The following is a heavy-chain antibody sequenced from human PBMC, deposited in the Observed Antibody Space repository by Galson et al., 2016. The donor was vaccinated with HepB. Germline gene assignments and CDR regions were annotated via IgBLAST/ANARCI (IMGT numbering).Heavy chain of an antibody. CDR3: ARVSSVGGYYSWWGAFDI. CDR2: ISSGSSYI. V-gene: IGHV3-21*01. D-gene: IGHD3-22*01. Sequence: SLRLSCAASGFTFSSYSMNWVRQAPGKGLEWVSSISSGSSYIYYADSVKGRFTISRDNAKNSLYLQMNSLRAEDTAVYYCARVSSVGGYYSWWGAFDIWGQGTMVTVSS. CDR1: GFTFSSYS. J-gene: IGHJ3*02.